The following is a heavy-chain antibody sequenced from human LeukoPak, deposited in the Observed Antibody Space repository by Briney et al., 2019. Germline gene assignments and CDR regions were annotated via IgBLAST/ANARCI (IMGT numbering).Heavy chain of an antibody. J-gene: IGHJ5*02. CDR3: ARDRGWFDP. Sequence: ASVKVSCKASRGTFSSYAISWVRQAPGQGLEWMGGIIPIFGTANYAQKFQGRVTITADESTSTAYMELSSLRSEDTAVYYCARDRGWFDPWGQGTLVTVSS. CDR1: RGTFSSYA. V-gene: IGHV1-69*01. CDR2: IIPIFGTA.